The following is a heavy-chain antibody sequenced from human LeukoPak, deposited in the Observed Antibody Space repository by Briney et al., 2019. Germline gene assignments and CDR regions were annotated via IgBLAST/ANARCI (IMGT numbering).Heavy chain of an antibody. D-gene: IGHD6-6*01. CDR3: ARYYGSSGTDY. V-gene: IGHV1-2*02. CDR1: GGTFSSYA. Sequence: ASVKVSCKASGGTFSSYAISWVRQAPGQGLEWMGWINPNSGGTNYAQKFQGRVTMTRDTSISTAYMELSRLRSDDTAVYYCARYYGSSGTDYWGQGTLVTVSS. J-gene: IGHJ4*02. CDR2: INPNSGGT.